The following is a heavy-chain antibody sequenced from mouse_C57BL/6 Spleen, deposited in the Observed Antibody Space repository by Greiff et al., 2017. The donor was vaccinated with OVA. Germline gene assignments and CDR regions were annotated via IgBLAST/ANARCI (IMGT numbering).Heavy chain of an antibody. CDR3: ARRGYDYDEAY. CDR2: ISNGGGST. CDR1: GFTFSDYY. Sequence: EVMLVESGGGLVQPGGSLKLSCAASGFTFSDYYMYWVRQTPEKRLEWVAYISNGGGSTYYPDTVKGRFTISRDNAKNTLYLQMSRLKSEDTAMYYCARRGYDYDEAYWGQGTLVTVSA. D-gene: IGHD2-4*01. J-gene: IGHJ3*01. V-gene: IGHV5-12*01.